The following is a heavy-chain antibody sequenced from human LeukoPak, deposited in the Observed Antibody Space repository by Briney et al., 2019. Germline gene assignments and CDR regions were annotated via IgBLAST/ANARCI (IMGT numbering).Heavy chain of an antibody. CDR3: ARVGCSSTSCTAGGWFDP. Sequence: PSETLSLTYAVYRGSLRVYYLSWIRQPPGKGLEWIGEINHSGSTNYNPSLKSRVTISVDTSKNQFSLKLSSVTAADTAVYYCARVGCSSTSCTAGGWFDPWGQGTLVTVSS. CDR1: RGSLRVYY. J-gene: IGHJ5*02. V-gene: IGHV4-34*01. CDR2: INHSGST. D-gene: IGHD2-2*01.